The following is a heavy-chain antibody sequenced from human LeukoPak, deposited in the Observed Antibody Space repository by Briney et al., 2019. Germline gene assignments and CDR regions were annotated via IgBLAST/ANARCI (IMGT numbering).Heavy chain of an antibody. CDR2: IIPIFGTA. J-gene: IGHJ6*03. D-gene: IGHD4-17*01. CDR3: ARDRSTVTTGYYYYYMDV. V-gene: IGHV1-69*13. CDR1: GGTFSSYA. Sequence: ASVKVSCKASGGTFSSYAISWVRQAPGQGLEWMGGIIPIFGTANYAQKFQGRVTITADESTSTAYMELSSLRSEDTAVYYCARDRSTVTTGYYYYYMDVWGKGTTVTISS.